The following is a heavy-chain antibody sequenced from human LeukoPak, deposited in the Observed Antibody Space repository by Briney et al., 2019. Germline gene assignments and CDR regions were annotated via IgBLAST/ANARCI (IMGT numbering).Heavy chain of an antibody. J-gene: IGHJ6*03. D-gene: IGHD2-2*01. CDR1: GFTFSSYS. CDR2: ISSSSSYI. Sequence: KPGGSLRLSCAASGFTFSSYSMNWVRQAPGKGPEWVSSISSSSSYIYYADSVKGRFTISRDNAKNSLYLQMNSLRAEDTAVYYCAREILEDIVVVPAATIYYYYYYMDVWGKGTTVTVSS. CDR3: AREILEDIVVVPAATIYYYYYYMDV. V-gene: IGHV3-21*01.